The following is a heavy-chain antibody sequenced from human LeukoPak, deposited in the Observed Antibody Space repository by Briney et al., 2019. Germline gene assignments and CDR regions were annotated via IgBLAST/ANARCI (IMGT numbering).Heavy chain of an antibody. Sequence: GGSLRLSCAASGFTVSSNYMSWVRQAPGKGLEWVSVIYSGGSTYYADSVKGRFTISRDNSKNTLYLQMNSLRAEDTAVYYCARHLPLNRVESGMVRPYERAYYYYGMDVWGQGTTVTVSS. V-gene: IGHV3-66*04. CDR2: IYSGGST. D-gene: IGHD3-10*01. CDR3: ARHLPLNRVESGMVRPYERAYYYYGMDV. J-gene: IGHJ6*02. CDR1: GFTVSSNY.